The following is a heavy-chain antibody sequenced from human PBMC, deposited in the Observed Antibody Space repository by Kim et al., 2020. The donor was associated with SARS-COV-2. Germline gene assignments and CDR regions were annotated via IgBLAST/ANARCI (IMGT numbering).Heavy chain of an antibody. V-gene: IGHV4-30-2*01. CDR2: IYHSGST. D-gene: IGHD3-16*01. CDR1: GGSISSGGYS. J-gene: IGHJ2*01. CDR3: ARVGGIDL. Sequence: SETLSLTCAVSGGSISSGGYSWSWIRQPPGKGLEWIGYIYHSGSTYSNPSLKSRVTISVDRSKNQFSLKLSSVTAADTAVYYCARVGGIDLWGRGTLVTVSS.